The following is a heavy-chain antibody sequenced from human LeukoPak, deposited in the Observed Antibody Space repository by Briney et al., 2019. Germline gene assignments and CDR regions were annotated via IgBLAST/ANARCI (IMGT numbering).Heavy chain of an antibody. CDR1: GFTVSNNY. J-gene: IGHJ6*02. CDR3: ARATLWFGANYYGMDV. V-gene: IGHV3-66*01. Sequence: GGSLRLSCAASGFTVSNNYMSWVHQAPGKGLEWVSVIYSDGSTYDADSVKGRFTISRDSSKNTLYLQMNSLRAEDTAVYYCARATLWFGANYYGMDVWGQGTTVTVSS. CDR2: IYSDGST. D-gene: IGHD3-10*01.